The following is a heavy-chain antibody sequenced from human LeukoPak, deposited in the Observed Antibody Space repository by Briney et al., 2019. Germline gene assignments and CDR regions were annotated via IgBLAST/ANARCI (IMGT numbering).Heavy chain of an antibody. D-gene: IGHD2-15*01. Sequence: ASVKVSCKASGYTFTTYDINWVRQATGQGLEWMGWMNPNSGNTGYAQKFQGRVTMTRNTSISTAYMELSSLRSEDTAVYYCARGLVVLAATPWAFDIWGHGTMVTVSS. CDR2: MNPNSGNT. CDR3: ARGLVVLAATPWAFDI. J-gene: IGHJ3*02. CDR1: GYTFTTYD. V-gene: IGHV1-8*01.